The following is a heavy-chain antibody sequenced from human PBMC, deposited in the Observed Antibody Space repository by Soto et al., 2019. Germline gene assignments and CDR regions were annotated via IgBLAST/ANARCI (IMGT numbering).Heavy chain of an antibody. Sequence: GASVKVSCKASGYTFTSYGISWVRQAPGQGLEWMGWISAYNGNTNYAQKLQGRVTMTTDTSTSTAYMELRSLRSDDTAVYYCARFAIIPAATLRLSYYYYYMDVWGKGTTVTVSS. CDR2: ISAYNGNT. V-gene: IGHV1-18*01. CDR1: GYTFTSYG. CDR3: ARFAIIPAATLRLSYYYYYMDV. D-gene: IGHD2-2*01. J-gene: IGHJ6*03.